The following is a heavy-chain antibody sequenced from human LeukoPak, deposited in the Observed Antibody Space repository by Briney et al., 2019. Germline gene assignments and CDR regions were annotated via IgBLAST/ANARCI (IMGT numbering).Heavy chain of an antibody. V-gene: IGHV3-9*01. CDR3: AKDMGYCSSTSCNDAFDI. D-gene: IGHD2-2*01. Sequence: PGRSLRLSCAASGFTFDDYAMHWVRQAPGKGLEWVSGISWNSGNIGYADSVKGRFTISRDNAKNSLYLQMNSLRAEDTALYYCAKDMGYCSSTSCNDAFDIWGQGTMVTVSS. J-gene: IGHJ3*02. CDR2: ISWNSGNI. CDR1: GFTFDDYA.